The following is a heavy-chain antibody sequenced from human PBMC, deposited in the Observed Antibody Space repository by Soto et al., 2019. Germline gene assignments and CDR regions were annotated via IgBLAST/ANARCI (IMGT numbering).Heavy chain of an antibody. CDR3: TTEPRAPVDIVVVVAATPLDY. D-gene: IGHD2-15*01. V-gene: IGHV3-15*07. CDR1: GFTFSNAW. Sequence: GGSLRLSCAASGFTFSNAWMNWVRQAPGKGLEWVGRIKSKTDGGTTDYAAPVKGRFTISRDDSKNTLYLQMNSLKTEDTAVYYCTTEPRAPVDIVVVVAATPLDYWGQGTLVTVSS. J-gene: IGHJ4*02. CDR2: IKSKTDGGTT.